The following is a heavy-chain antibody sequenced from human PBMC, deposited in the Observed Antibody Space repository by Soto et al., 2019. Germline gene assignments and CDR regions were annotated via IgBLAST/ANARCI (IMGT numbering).Heavy chain of an antibody. J-gene: IGHJ4*02. V-gene: IGHV4-59*12. Sequence: SETLSLTCTVSGGPISSYYWSWIRQPPGKGLEWIGYIYYSGSTNYNPSLKSRVTISVDTSKNQFSLKLTSVTAVDTAVYYCSRINYENDWTSDHWGQGTLVTVSS. CDR3: SRINYENDWTSDH. CDR1: GGPISSYY. D-gene: IGHD3-22*01. CDR2: IYYSGST.